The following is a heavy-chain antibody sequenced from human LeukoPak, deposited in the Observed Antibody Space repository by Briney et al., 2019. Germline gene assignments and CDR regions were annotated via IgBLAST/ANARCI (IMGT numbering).Heavy chain of an antibody. CDR3: ARDGTAMISFDY. Sequence: SGTLSLTCTVSGGSISNKYWSWIRQPPGKGLEWIGYIYYSGSTNYNPSLKSRVTILVDTSKNQFSLKLSSVTAADTAVYFCARDGTAMISFDYWGQGTLVTVSS. V-gene: IGHV4-59*01. J-gene: IGHJ4*02. CDR1: GGSISNKY. CDR2: IYYSGST. D-gene: IGHD5-18*01.